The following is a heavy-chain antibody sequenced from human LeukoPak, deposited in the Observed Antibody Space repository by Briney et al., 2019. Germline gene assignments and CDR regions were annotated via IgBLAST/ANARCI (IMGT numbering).Heavy chain of an antibody. J-gene: IGHJ4*02. CDR1: GFTFSSYW. CDR3: AKVRWDNSGWYYLDN. Sequence: PGGSLRLSCAASGFTFSSYWMSWVRQAPGKGLEWVANIKQDGSEKYYVDSVKGRFTISRDNSKNTLYLQMNSLTAEDTAVYYCAKVRWDNSGWYYLDNWGQGTLVTVSS. V-gene: IGHV3-7*01. CDR2: IKQDGSEK. D-gene: IGHD6-19*01.